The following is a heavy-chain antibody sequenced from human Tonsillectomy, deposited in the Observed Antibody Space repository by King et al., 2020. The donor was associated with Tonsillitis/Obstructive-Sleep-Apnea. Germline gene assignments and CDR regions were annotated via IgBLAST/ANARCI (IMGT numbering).Heavy chain of an antibody. CDR3: ARHGDDYVPPDH. CDR2: IYPGDSVS. Sequence: QLVQSGAEVKKPGESLKISCKGSGYSFTSHWIGWVRQMPGKGLEWMAIIYPGDSVSKYSPYFQGQVTISAVKPISTAYLQWRSLKASDTAMYYCARHGDDYVPPDHWGQGTLVTVSS. D-gene: IGHD4-17*01. CDR1: GYSFTSHW. V-gene: IGHV5-51*01. J-gene: IGHJ4*02.